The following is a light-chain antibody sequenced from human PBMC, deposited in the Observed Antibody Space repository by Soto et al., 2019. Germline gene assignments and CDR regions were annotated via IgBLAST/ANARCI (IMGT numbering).Light chain of an antibody. J-gene: IGKJ4*01. CDR2: GAS. CDR3: QQYGSSPLT. V-gene: IGKV3-20*01. CDR1: QSVSSTY. Sequence: EIVLTQSPGTLSVSPGERATLCCRASQSVSSTYLAWYQQKPGHAPRLLIYGASSRATGIPDRFSGSGSGTDFTLTISRLEPEDFAVYYCQQYGSSPLTFGGGTKVDI.